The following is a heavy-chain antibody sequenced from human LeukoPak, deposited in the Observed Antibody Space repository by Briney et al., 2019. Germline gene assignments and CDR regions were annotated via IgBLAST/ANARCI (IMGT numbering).Heavy chain of an antibody. J-gene: IGHJ5*02. D-gene: IGHD2-2*01. CDR1: GYTFTKYA. Sequence: ASVKVSCKTSGYTFTKYAMHWVRQAPGQSLEWMGWIHAGNGDTRFSQTFQGRVTITRDTSASTAYMELSSLRSEDTAVYYCARDRLMGVAPFDPWGQGTLVTVSS. CDR2: IHAGNGDT. V-gene: IGHV1-3*01. CDR3: ARDRLMGVAPFDP.